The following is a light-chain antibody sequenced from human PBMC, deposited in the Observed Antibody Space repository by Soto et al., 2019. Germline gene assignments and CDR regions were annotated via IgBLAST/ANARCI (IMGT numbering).Light chain of an antibody. Sequence: DIQMTQSPSTLSASVGDRVTITCRASQSISSWLAWYQQKPGKAPKLLIYDASSLESGVPSRFSGSGSGTEFTLTISSLQPDDFATYSCQQLNSYPRTFGPGTKVDIK. CDR1: QSISSW. V-gene: IGKV1-5*01. CDR3: QQLNSYPRT. J-gene: IGKJ3*01. CDR2: DAS.